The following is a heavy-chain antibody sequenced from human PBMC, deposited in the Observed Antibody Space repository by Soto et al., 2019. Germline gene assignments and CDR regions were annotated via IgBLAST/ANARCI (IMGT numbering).Heavy chain of an antibody. CDR2: IIPIFGTA. Sequence: SVKVSCKASGGTFSSYAISWVRQAPGQGLEWMGGIIPIFGTANYAQKFQGRVTITADESTSTAYMELSSLRPEDTAVYYCAGIKSRYSGSYYGFTYYYGMDVWGQGTTVTVSS. CDR3: AGIKSRYSGSYYGFTYYYGMDV. V-gene: IGHV1-69*13. J-gene: IGHJ6*02. CDR1: GGTFSSYA. D-gene: IGHD1-26*01.